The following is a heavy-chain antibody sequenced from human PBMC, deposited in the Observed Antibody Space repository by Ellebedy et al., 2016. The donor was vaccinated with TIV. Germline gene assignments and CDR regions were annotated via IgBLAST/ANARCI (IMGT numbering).Heavy chain of an antibody. D-gene: IGHD4-17*01. Sequence: ASVKVSXXASGYTFTSYGISWVRQAPGQGLEWMGWISGDNGNTNYAQKLQVRVTMTTDTSTNTAYMELSSLRSEDTAVYYCATATGNGDYIRDYYYGMDVWGQGTTVTVSS. CDR3: ATATGNGDYIRDYYYGMDV. J-gene: IGHJ6*02. CDR1: GYTFTSYG. CDR2: ISGDNGNT. V-gene: IGHV1-18*01.